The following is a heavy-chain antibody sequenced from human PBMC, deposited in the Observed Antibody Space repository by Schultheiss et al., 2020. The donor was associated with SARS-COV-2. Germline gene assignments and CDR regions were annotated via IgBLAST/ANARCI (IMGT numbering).Heavy chain of an antibody. Sequence: ETLSLTCAVYGVSLSGYYWTWIRQSPGKGLEWVSAISGSGGSTYYADSVKGRFTISRDNSKNTLYLQMNSLRAEDTAVYYCAREVAITMVRGVRNYYYGMDVWGQGTTVTVSS. CDR2: ISGSGGST. CDR3: AREVAITMVRGVRNYYYGMDV. J-gene: IGHJ6*02. D-gene: IGHD3-10*01. V-gene: IGHV3-23*01. CDR1: GVSLSGYY.